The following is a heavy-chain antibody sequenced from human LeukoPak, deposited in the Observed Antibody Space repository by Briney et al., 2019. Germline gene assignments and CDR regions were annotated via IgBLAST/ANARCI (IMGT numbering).Heavy chain of an antibody. D-gene: IGHD5-18*01. J-gene: IGHJ4*02. CDR3: ATRYSYGSYYFDY. Sequence: PGGSLRLSCTASGFTFSTYAMSWVRQAPGKGLEWVSAISGSGGTTYYADSVKGRFTISRDNSKNTLYLQMNSLRVEDTAVYYCATRYSYGSYYFDYWGQGTLVTVSS. CDR1: GFTFSTYA. V-gene: IGHV3-23*01. CDR2: ISGSGGTT.